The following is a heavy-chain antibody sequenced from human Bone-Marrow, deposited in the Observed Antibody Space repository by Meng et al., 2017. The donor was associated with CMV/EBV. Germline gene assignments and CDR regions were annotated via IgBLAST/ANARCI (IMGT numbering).Heavy chain of an antibody. Sequence: ASVKVSCKASGYTFTSYDINWVRQATGQGLEWMGWMNPNSGNTGYAQKFQGRVTMTRDTSISTAYMELSRLRSDDTAVYYCARDRYYTYDYWGQGTLVNVAS. CDR1: GYTFTSYD. CDR2: MNPNSGNT. V-gene: IGHV1-8*01. J-gene: IGHJ4*02. CDR3: ARDRYYTYDY. D-gene: IGHD3-9*01.